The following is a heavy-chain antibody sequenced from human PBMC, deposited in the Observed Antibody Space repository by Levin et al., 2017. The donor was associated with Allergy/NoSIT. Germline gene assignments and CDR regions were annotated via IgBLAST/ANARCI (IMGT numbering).Heavy chain of an antibody. CDR3: VVFAGY. CDR2: FYNGGST. V-gene: IGHV4-39*01. J-gene: IGHJ4*02. Sequence: SQTLSLTCTVSGGSVISSSSYRGWIRQPPGKGLEWIGSFYNGGSTYYNPSLKSQVTISVDTSKDQFSLKLSSVTAADTSVYYCVVFAGYWGQGTLVTVSS. D-gene: IGHD3-3*01. CDR1: GGSVISSSSY.